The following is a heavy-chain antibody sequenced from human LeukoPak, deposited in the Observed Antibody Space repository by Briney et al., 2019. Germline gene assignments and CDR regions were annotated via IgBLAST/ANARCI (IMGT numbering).Heavy chain of an antibody. Sequence: QAGGSLRLSCAPSGFTFSSYAMSWVRQAPGKGLEWVSAISGSGGSTYYADSAKGRFTISRDNSKNTLYLQMNSLRAEDTAVYYCAIGGGSGYYYFGRRTASFDYWGQGTLVTVSS. D-gene: IGHD3-22*01. CDR2: ISGSGGST. J-gene: IGHJ4*02. CDR3: AIGGGSGYYYFGRRTASFDY. V-gene: IGHV3-23*01. CDR1: GFTFSSYA.